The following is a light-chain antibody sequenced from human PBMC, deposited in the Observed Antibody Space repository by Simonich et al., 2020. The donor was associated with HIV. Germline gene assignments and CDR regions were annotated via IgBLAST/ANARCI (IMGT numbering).Light chain of an antibody. V-gene: IGKV3-15*01. CDR2: GAT. CDR3: QQYYSTPWT. Sequence: EVVMTQSPATLSVSPGERATLSCRASQSISRYLAWYQQKPGQTPTLLIYGATTRATGIPARFSGSGSGTDFTLTISSLQAEDVAVYYCQQYYSTPWTFGQGTKVEIK. J-gene: IGKJ1*01. CDR1: QSISRY.